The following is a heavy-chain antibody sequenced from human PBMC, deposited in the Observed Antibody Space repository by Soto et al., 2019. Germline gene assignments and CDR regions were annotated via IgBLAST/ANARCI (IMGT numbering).Heavy chain of an antibody. CDR1: GFIFSSYA. CDR3: AKEQTTAAHYALDY. J-gene: IGHJ4*02. V-gene: IGHV3-23*01. D-gene: IGHD2-21*02. CDR2: ITGSSDYT. Sequence: GGSLRLSCEASGFIFSSYAMNWVRQAPGKGLQWVSSITGSSDYTSYIASVKGRFTISRDNSKNTLYLQMKSLRAEDTAVYFCAKEQTTAAHYALDYWSQGTLVTVSS.